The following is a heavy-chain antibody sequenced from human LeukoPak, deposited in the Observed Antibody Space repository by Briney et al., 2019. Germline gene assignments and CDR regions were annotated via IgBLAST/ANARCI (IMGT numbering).Heavy chain of an antibody. J-gene: IGHJ4*02. CDR2: INHSGST. CDR1: GGSFSGYY. CDR3: ARGGGFWSGYYSPSRTYYFDY. D-gene: IGHD3-3*01. V-gene: IGHV4-34*01. Sequence: SETLSLTCAVYGGSFSGYYWSWIRQPPGKGLEWIGEINHSGSTNYNPSLKSRVTISVDTSKNQFSLKLSSVTAADTAVYYCARGGGFWSGYYSPSRTYYFDYWGQGTLVTVSS.